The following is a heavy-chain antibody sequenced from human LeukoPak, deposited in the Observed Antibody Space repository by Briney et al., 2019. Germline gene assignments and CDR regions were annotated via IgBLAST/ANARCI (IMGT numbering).Heavy chain of an antibody. CDR2: ISYDGSNK. CDR3: ARAYSSGWYVVYFDY. V-gene: IGHV3-30*04. CDR1: GFTFSSYA. D-gene: IGHD6-19*01. Sequence: GGSLRLSCAASGFTFSSYAMHWVRQAPGKGLEWVAVISYDGSNKYYADSVKGRFTISRDNSKNTLYLQMNSLRAEDTAVYYCARAYSSGWYVVYFDYWGQGTLVTVSS. J-gene: IGHJ4*02.